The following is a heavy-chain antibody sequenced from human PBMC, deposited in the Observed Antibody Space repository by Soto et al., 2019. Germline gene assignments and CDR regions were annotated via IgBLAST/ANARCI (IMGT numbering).Heavy chain of an antibody. CDR3: GRGRSGQIVVFY. V-gene: IGHV1-2*02. J-gene: IGHJ4*02. D-gene: IGHD1-26*01. Sequence: APVKVSCKASGYTFTGHYIHWVRQAPEQGPEWMGEIGPESGATRYAEKFQGRVTMTLDTSITTVYMELKNLSPDDTAVYYCGRGRSGQIVVFYWGQGTPVTVS. CDR1: GYTFTGHY. CDR2: IGPESGAT.